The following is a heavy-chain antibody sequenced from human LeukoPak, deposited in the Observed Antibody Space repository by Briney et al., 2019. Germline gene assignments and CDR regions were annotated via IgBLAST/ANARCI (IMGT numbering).Heavy chain of an antibody. CDR2: ISGSGDST. CDR1: GFTVSSNY. CDR3: AKVRAPSGWFNSDS. D-gene: IGHD6-19*01. J-gene: IGHJ4*02. V-gene: IGHV3-23*01. Sequence: GGSLRLSCAASGFTVSSNYMSWVRQAPGKGLEWASGISGSGDSTYYADSVKGRFTISRDNSKNTLYLQMNSLRVEDTAAYYCAKVRAPSGWFNSDSWGQGTLVTVSS.